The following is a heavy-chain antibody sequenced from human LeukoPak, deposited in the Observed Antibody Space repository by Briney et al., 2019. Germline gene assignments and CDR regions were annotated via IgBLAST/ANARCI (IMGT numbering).Heavy chain of an antibody. CDR3: VRGLSGVSSWYFDL. V-gene: IGHV3-53*01. Sequence: GGSLRLSCAASGFTISSNYLSWVRQAPGKGLVWISALHSGGHTFYADSVRGRFTISRDISKNTLYLQMNDLGAEDTALYYCVRGLSGVSSWYFDLWGRGNLVSVSS. CDR1: GFTISSNY. J-gene: IGHJ2*01. D-gene: IGHD7-27*01. CDR2: LHSGGHT.